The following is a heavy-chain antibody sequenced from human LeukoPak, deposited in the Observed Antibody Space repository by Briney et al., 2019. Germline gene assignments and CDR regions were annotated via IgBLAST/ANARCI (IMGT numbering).Heavy chain of an antibody. V-gene: IGHV4-39*01. CDR1: GGSITSSSYY. J-gene: IGHJ3*02. CDR3: ARSILGHDAFDI. CDR2: IYSSGST. D-gene: IGHD2-21*01. Sequence: SETLSLTCTVSGGSITSSSYYWGWIRQPPGKGLEWIGSIYSSGSTYYNPSLKSRVTISVDTSKNQFSLKLSFVTAADTAVYYCARSILGHDAFDIWGQGTMVTVSS.